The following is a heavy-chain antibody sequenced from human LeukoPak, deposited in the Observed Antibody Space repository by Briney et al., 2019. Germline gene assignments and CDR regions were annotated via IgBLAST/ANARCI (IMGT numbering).Heavy chain of an antibody. D-gene: IGHD6-13*01. Sequence: GSVTVSCKASGYTFTGYYMDWVRQAPGQGVEWMGLINPNSRSTNYAQKFQARVTMPRHTSISTAYTELSRLRSDATAVYYCARDLGGYIDYWGQGTLVTVSS. J-gene: IGHJ4*02. V-gene: IGHV1-2*02. CDR1: GYTFTGYY. CDR3: ARDLGGYIDY. CDR2: INPNSRST.